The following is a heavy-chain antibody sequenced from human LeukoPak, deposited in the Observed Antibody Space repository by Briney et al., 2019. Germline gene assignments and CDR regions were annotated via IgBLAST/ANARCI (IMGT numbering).Heavy chain of an antibody. CDR1: GFTFSSYA. J-gene: IGHJ4*02. V-gene: IGHV3-23*01. CDR3: ARKDAYGDYDY. CDR2: ISSGGGNT. Sequence: GGSLRLSCAASGFTFSSYAMSWVRQAPGKGLEWVSSISSGGGNTYYADSVKGRFTISRDNSKNTLYLQMNSLRAEDTAVYYCARKDAYGDYDYWGQGTLVTVSS. D-gene: IGHD4-17*01.